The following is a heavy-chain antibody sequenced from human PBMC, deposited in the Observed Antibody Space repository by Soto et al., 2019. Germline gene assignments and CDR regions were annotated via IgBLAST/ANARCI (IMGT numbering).Heavy chain of an antibody. CDR3: AKDRLEGGFDY. D-gene: IGHD3-16*01. V-gene: IGHV3-23*01. Sequence: PGGSLRLSCAASGFTFSSYGMHWVRQAPGKGLEWVSLVSATAGTTYYTDSVKGRFTISRDNSRNTVYLQMNSLRADDTAVYYCAKDRLEGGFDYWGQGPLVTVAS. CDR1: GFTFSSYG. J-gene: IGHJ4*02. CDR2: VSATAGTT.